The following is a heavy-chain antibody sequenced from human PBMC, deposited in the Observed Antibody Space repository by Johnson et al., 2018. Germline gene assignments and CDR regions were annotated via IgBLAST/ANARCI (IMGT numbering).Heavy chain of an antibody. CDR1: GFSFSSYS. Sequence: VQLVQSGGGLVQPGGSLRLSCAASGFSFSSYSMIWVRQAPGKGLQWVSYISSSSSTIYYADSVKGRFTISRDNAKNSLFLERNSLRAEDTAGYYCARFYGDYGRGYMDVWAKGTTVTVSS. CDR2: ISSSSSTI. J-gene: IGHJ6*03. CDR3: ARFYGDYGRGYMDV. D-gene: IGHD4-17*01. V-gene: IGHV3-48*01.